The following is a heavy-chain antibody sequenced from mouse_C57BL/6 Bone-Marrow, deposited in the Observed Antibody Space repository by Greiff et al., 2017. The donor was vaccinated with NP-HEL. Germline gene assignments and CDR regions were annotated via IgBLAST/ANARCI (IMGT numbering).Heavy chain of an antibody. D-gene: IGHD1-1*01. J-gene: IGHJ3*01. V-gene: IGHV1-64*01. CDR3: ARPYYYGSSLFAY. CDR1: GYTFTSYW. Sequence: QVQLQQPGAELVKPGASVKLSCKASGYTFTSYWMHWVKQRPGQGLEWIGMIHPNSGSTNYNEKFKSKATLTVDKSSSTAYMQLSSLTSEDSAVYYCARPYYYGSSLFAYWGQGTLVTVSA. CDR2: IHPNSGST.